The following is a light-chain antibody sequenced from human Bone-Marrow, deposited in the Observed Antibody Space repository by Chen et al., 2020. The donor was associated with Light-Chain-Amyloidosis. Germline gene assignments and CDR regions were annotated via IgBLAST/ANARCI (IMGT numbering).Light chain of an antibody. Sequence: SYVLTQPSSVSVAPGQTATIACGGNNIGSTSVHWYQQTPGWAPLLVVYDDSDRPSGIPERLSGSNSGNTATLTISRVEAGDEADYYCQVWDRSSDRPVFGGGTKLTVL. CDR1: NIGSTS. CDR2: DDS. V-gene: IGLV3-21*02. CDR3: QVWDRSSDRPV. J-gene: IGLJ3*02.